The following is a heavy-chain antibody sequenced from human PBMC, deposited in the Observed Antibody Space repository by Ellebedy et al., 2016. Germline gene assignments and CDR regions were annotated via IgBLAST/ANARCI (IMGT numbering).Heavy chain of an antibody. V-gene: IGHV3-53*01. Sequence: GESLKISCAASGFTVSTNYMKWVRRAPGKGLEWVSAIFSDGNTYYADSVKGRFTISRDNSKNTLYLQMNSLRAEDTAVYYCARSLPWDTAMIGPQYYFESWGQGTLVSVSP. CDR1: GFTVSTNY. J-gene: IGHJ4*02. CDR3: ARSLPWDTAMIGPQYYFES. CDR2: IFSDGNT. D-gene: IGHD5-18*01.